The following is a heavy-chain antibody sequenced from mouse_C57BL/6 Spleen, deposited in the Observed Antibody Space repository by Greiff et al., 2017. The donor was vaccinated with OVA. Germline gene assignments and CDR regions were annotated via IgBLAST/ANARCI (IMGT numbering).Heavy chain of an antibody. D-gene: IGHD2-2*01. CDR1: GYTFTSYW. CDR2: IDPSDSYT. V-gene: IGHV1-50*01. Sequence: KESCKASGYTFTSYWMQWVKQRPGQGLEWIGEIDPSDSYTNYNQKFKGKATLTVDTSSSTAYMQLSSLTSEDSAVYYCARRGLPGFAYWGQGTLVTVSA. J-gene: IGHJ3*01. CDR3: ARRGLPGFAY.